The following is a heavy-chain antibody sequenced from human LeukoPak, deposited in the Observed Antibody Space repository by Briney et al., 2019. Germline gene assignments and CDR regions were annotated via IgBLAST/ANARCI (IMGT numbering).Heavy chain of an antibody. J-gene: IGHJ3*02. CDR2: IYPGGSDT. CDR3: ARRYCSSTFCHGAFDI. CDR1: GYSFTSYW. D-gene: IGHD2-2*01. V-gene: IGHV5-51*01. Sequence: GESLEISCKGSGYSFTSYWIGWVRQMPGKGLEWMGIIYPGGSDTRYSPSFQGQVTISADKSISTAYLQWSSLKASDTAMYYCARRYCSSTFCHGAFDIWGQGTMVTVSS.